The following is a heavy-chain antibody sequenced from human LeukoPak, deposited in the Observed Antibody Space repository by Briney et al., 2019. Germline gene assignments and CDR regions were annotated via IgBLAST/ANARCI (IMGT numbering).Heavy chain of an antibody. D-gene: IGHD4-17*01. CDR3: AREDYGDYTTGGMDV. CDR1: GGSFSGYY. CDR2: VYTSGST. J-gene: IGHJ6*04. V-gene: IGHV4-4*07. Sequence: PSETLSLTCAVYGGSFSGYYWSWIRQPAGKGLEWIGRVYTSGSTNYNPSLKSRVTMSVDTSKNQFSLKLSSVTAADTAVYYCAREDYGDYTTGGMDVWGKGTTVTVSS.